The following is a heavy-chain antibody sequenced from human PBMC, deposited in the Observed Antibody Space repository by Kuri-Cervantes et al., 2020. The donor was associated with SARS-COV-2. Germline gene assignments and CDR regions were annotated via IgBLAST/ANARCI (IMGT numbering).Heavy chain of an antibody. V-gene: IGHV1-2*02. J-gene: IGHJ6*03. CDR2: INPNSGDT. CDR1: RYTFTYYY. D-gene: IGHD2-2*02. Sequence: ASVKVSCKASRYTFTYYYIHWVRQAPGQGLEWMGSINPNSGDTNYAQRFQGRVIMTRDTSITTAYMDLSRLTSDDTAVYYCARAPRDCRSTRCYIYSYPYMDGWGKGTTVTVSS. CDR3: ARAPRDCRSTRCYIYSYPYMDG.